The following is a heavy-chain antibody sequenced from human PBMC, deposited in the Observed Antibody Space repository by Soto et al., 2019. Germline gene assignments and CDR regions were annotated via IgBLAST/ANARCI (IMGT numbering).Heavy chain of an antibody. J-gene: IGHJ6*02. CDR3: AREGDYYDSSGYYYYYGMDV. V-gene: IGHV3-7*03. D-gene: IGHD3-22*01. Sequence: RGSLRLSCAASGFTFSSYWMSWVRQAPGKGLEWVANIKQDGSEKYYVDSVKGRFTISRDNAKNSLYLQMNSLRAEDTAVYYCAREGDYYDSSGYYYYYGMDVWGQGTTVTVSS. CDR1: GFTFSSYW. CDR2: IKQDGSEK.